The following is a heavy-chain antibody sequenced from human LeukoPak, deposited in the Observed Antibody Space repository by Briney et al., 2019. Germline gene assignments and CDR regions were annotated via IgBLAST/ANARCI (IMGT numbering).Heavy chain of an antibody. J-gene: IGHJ4*02. Sequence: GGSLRLSCVASGFTFSRYWMHWVRQAPGKGLVWVSRIKSDGSSTSYADSVKGRFTISRDNAENTLYVQMNSLRAEDTAVYYCARGGYGGYDSNFDSWGQGTLVAVSS. D-gene: IGHD5-12*01. CDR2: IKSDGSST. CDR1: GFTFSRYW. V-gene: IGHV3-74*01. CDR3: ARGGYGGYDSNFDS.